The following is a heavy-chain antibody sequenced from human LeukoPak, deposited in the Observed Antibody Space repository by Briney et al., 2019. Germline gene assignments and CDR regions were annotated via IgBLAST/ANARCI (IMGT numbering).Heavy chain of an antibody. CDR2: INAGNGNT. CDR1: GYTFTSYA. D-gene: IGHD2-21*01. V-gene: IGHV1-3*03. Sequence: ASVKVSCKAPGYTFTSYAMHWVRQAPGQRLEWMGWINAGNGNTKYSQEFQGRVTITRDTSASTAYMELSSLRSEDTAVYYCARDLWSSYYFDYWGQGTLVTVSS. J-gene: IGHJ4*02. CDR3: ARDLWSSYYFDY.